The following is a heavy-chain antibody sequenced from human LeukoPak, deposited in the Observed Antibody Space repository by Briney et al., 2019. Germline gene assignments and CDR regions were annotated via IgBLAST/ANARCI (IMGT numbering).Heavy chain of an antibody. J-gene: IGHJ6*04. CDR1: RFTFNVYS. V-gene: IGHV3-48*04. CDR2: ISSSLDSNI. CDR3: AELGITMIGGV. D-gene: IGHD3-10*02. Sequence: GGSLRLSCAASRFTFNVYSMNWVRQAPGKGLEWVSFISSSLDSNIYYADSVKGRFTISRDNAKNSLYLQMNSLRAEDTAVYYCAELGITMIGGVWGKGTTVTISS.